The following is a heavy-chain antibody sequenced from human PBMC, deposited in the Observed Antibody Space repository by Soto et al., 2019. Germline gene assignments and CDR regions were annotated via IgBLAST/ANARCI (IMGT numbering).Heavy chain of an antibody. J-gene: IGHJ6*02. Sequence: GGSLRLSCAASGFTFSNAWMSWVRQAPGKGLEWVGRIKSKTDGGTTDYAAPVKGRFTISRDDSKNTLYLQMNSLKTEDTAVYYCTTDPKYLNYYYGMDVWGQGTTVTVSS. V-gene: IGHV3-15*01. CDR1: GFTFSNAW. CDR2: IKSKTDGGTT. CDR3: TTDPKYLNYYYGMDV.